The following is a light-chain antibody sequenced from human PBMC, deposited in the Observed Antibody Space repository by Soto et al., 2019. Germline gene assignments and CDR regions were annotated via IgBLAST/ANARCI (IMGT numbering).Light chain of an antibody. Sequence: DIQMTQSPSTLSASVGDRVTITCRASQNIRAWLAWYQQKPGKAPKLPIYEASNLYSGVPSRFSGSASGTEFTLTISSLQPDDFAIYYCHHYNSYPWTFGQGTKVDIK. CDR1: QNIRAW. V-gene: IGKV1-5*03. CDR3: HHYNSYPWT. J-gene: IGKJ1*01. CDR2: EAS.